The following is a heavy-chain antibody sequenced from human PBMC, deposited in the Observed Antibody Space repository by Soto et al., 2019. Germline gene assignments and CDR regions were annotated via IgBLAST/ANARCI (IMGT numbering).Heavy chain of an antibody. V-gene: IGHV1-69*06. CDR1: GGTFTSYA. CDR2: IIPVFGTP. D-gene: IGHD6-19*01. J-gene: IGHJ4*02. Sequence: SVKVSCKASGGTFTSYAFSWVRQAPGQGLEWVGGIIPVFGTPDYAQKFQGRVTITADTSTSTTYMELSSLRSDDTAVYYCARQAFPGIAVGGILYYYDYWGQGTLVTVSS. CDR3: ARQAFPGIAVGGILYYYDY.